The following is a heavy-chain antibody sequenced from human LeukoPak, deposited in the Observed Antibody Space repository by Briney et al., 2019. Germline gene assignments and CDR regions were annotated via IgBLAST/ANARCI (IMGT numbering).Heavy chain of an antibody. CDR1: GFTFSSYA. V-gene: IGHV3-30-3*01. Sequence: GGSLRLSCAASGFTFSSYAMHWVRQAPGKGLEWVAVISYEGSNKYYADSVKGRLTISRDNSKNTLYLQMNSLRGEDTAVYYCAKASGSYYDRGGYYGMAVWGQGPTVSVS. J-gene: IGHJ6*02. D-gene: IGHD1-26*01. CDR2: ISYEGSNK. CDR3: AKASGSYYDRGGYYGMAV.